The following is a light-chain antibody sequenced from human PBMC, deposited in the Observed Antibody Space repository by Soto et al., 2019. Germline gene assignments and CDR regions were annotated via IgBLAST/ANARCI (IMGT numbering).Light chain of an antibody. J-gene: IGKJ4*01. V-gene: IGKV3-11*01. Sequence: EIVLTQSPATLSLSPGERATLSCRASQSVSSYLAWYQQKPGQAPRLLIYDASNTATGIPARFSGSGSGTDFTLTISSLEPEDFAVYYCQQYGSSPLTFGGGTKVEIK. CDR2: DAS. CDR3: QQYGSSPLT. CDR1: QSVSSY.